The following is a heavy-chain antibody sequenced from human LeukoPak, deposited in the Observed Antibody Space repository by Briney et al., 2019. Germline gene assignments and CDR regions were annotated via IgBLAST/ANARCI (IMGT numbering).Heavy chain of an antibody. D-gene: IGHD4-17*01. Sequence: PGGSLRLSCAASGFTFSNAWMSWVRQAPGKGLEWVGRIKSKTEGGTTDYAAPVNGRFTISRDDSKNTLYLQMNSLNTDDSAVYFCSTSLTTPFDYWGLGTLVTVSS. V-gene: IGHV3-15*01. CDR3: STSLTTPFDY. J-gene: IGHJ4*02. CDR1: GFTFSNAW. CDR2: IKSKTEGGTT.